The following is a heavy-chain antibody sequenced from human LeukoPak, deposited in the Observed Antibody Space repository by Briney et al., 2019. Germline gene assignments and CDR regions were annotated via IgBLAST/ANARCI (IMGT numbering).Heavy chain of an antibody. J-gene: IGHJ4*02. V-gene: IGHV3-7*04. CDR1: GFPFSSNW. CDR3: TRVGYIDEGIDY. D-gene: IGHD5-24*01. CDR2: IKQDGSKK. Sequence: GGSLRLSGVASGFPFSSNWVTWVRQAPGKVLEWVANIKQDGSKKSYVDSVKGRFTISRDNAKNSLYLQMNSLRAEDTAIYYCTRVGYIDEGIDYWGQGTLVTVSS.